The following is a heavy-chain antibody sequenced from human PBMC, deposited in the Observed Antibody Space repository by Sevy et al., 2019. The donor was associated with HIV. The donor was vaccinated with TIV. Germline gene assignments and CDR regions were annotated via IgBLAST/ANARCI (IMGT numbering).Heavy chain of an antibody. CDR2: INPNSDVT. J-gene: IGHJ4*01. CDR1: GYRFTDYY. CDR3: ARDQEFCSTTTFYSGLDH. Sequence: APVKVSCETSGYRFTDYYIHWVRQAPGQGLEWMGWINPNSDVTKSAKKFQDRVIMTKDTSISTVYMELRGLTFDDSAVYYCARDQEFCSTTTFYSGLDHWGHGSLVTVSS. D-gene: IGHD2-2*02. V-gene: IGHV1-2*02.